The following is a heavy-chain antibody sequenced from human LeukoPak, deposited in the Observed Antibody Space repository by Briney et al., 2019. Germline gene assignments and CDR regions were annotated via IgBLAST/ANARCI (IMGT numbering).Heavy chain of an antibody. CDR2: MYHRGST. CDR3: ARPNSSSWYYFDN. Sequence: SETLSLTCAVSGYSISSGYYWGWLRPPPGKGLEWIGSMYHRGSTYYNPSLKSRVTISVDTSKNQFSLKLSSVTAADTAVYYCARPNSSSWYYFDNWGQGTLVTVSS. V-gene: IGHV4-38-2*01. D-gene: IGHD6-13*01. CDR1: GYSISSGYY. J-gene: IGHJ4*02.